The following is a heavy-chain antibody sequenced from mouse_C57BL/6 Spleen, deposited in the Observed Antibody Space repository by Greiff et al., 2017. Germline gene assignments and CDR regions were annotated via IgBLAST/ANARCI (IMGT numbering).Heavy chain of an antibody. Sequence: EVKVVESGPELVKPGASVKISCKASGYSFSDYNMNWVKQSNGKSLEWIGVINPNYGTTSYNQKFKGKATLTVDQSSSTAYMQLNSLTSEDSAVYYCARSHYYGSRGGFAYWGQGTLVTVSA. CDR2: INPNYGTT. D-gene: IGHD1-1*01. CDR1: GYSFSDYN. J-gene: IGHJ3*01. V-gene: IGHV1-39*01. CDR3: ARSHYYGSRGGFAY.